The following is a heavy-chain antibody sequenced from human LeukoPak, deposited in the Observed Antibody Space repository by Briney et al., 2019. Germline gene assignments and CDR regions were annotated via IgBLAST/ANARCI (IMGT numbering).Heavy chain of an antibody. CDR1: GGSISSYY. D-gene: IGHD1-14*01. J-gene: IGHJ4*02. Sequence: PSETLSLTCTVSGGSISSYYWSWIRQPPGKGLEWIGYIYYSGSTNYNPSLKSRVTISVDTSENQFSLKLSSVTAADTAVYYCARHWRNPTYAFDYWGQGTLVTVSS. CDR2: IYYSGST. V-gene: IGHV4-59*08. CDR3: ARHWRNPTYAFDY.